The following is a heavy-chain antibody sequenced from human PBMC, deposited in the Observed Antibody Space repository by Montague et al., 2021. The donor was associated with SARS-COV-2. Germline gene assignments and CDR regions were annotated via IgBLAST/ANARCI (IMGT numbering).Heavy chain of an antibody. CDR3: ARASSITIFGVVNQFDY. CDR2: IYYSGST. CDR1: GGSISSGGYY. D-gene: IGHD3-3*01. J-gene: IGHJ4*02. V-gene: IGHV4-31*03. Sequence: TLSLTCTVSGGSISSGGYYWSWIRQHPGKGLEWIGYIYYSGSTYYNPSLKSRVTISVDTSKNQFSLKLSSVTAADTAVYYCARASSITIFGVVNQFDYWGTGPL.